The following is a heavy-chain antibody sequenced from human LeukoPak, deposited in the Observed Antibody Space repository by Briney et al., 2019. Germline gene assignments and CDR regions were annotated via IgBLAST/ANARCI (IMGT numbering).Heavy chain of an antibody. V-gene: IGHV1-18*01. D-gene: IGHD5-18*01. Sequence: GASVKVSCKASGYTFTSYGISWVRQAPVQGLEWMGWISAYNGNTNYAQKLQGRVTMTTDTSTSTAYMELRSLRSDDTAVYYCAREIAEDTAMSFGKNRNYYYYYGMDVWGQGTTVTVSS. CDR3: AREIAEDTAMSFGKNRNYYYYYGMDV. J-gene: IGHJ6*02. CDR1: GYTFTSYG. CDR2: ISAYNGNT.